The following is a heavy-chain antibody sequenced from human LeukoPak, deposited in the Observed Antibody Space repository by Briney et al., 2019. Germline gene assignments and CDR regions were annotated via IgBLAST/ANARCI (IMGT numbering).Heavy chain of an antibody. CDR2: IKQDGSER. CDR3: ARGSGYYDRVLDY. V-gene: IGHV3-7*04. D-gene: IGHD3-22*01. Sequence: GGSLRLSCAASGFTFNNYYMAWVRQAPGKGLEWVANIKQDGSERSYVDSVKGRFTISRDNAKNSLYLQMNSLRAEDTAVYFCARGSGYYDRVLDYWGQGTLVTVSS. J-gene: IGHJ4*02. CDR1: GFTFNNYY.